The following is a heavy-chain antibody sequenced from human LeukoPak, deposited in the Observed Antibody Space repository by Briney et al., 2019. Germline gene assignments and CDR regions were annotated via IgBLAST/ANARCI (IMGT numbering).Heavy chain of an antibody. V-gene: IGHV4-30-4*01. J-gene: IGHJ5*02. CDR2: IYYSGST. CDR1: GGSISSGDYY. CDR3: ARRVDYGSGSKTVGWFDP. D-gene: IGHD3-10*01. Sequence: SQTLSLTCTVSGGSISSGDYYWSWIRQPPGKGLEWIGYIYYSGSTYYNPSLKSRVTISVDTSKNQFSLRLSSVTAADTAVYYCARRVDYGSGSKTVGWFDPWGQGTLVTVSS.